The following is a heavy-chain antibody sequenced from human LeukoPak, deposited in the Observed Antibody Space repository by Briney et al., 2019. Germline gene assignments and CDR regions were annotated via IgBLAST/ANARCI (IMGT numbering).Heavy chain of an antibody. CDR2: IIPILGIA. CDR3: ARVYGHSGSYYFDY. Sequence: SVKVSCKASGGTFSSYAISWVRQAPGQGLEWMGRIIPILGIANHAQKFQGRVTITADKSTSTAYMELSSLRSEDTAVYYCARVYGHSGSYYFDYWGQGTLVTVSS. V-gene: IGHV1-69*04. CDR1: GGTFSSYA. D-gene: IGHD1-26*01. J-gene: IGHJ4*02.